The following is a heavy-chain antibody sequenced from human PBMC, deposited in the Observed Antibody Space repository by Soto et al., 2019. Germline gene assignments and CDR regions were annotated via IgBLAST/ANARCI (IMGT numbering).Heavy chain of an antibody. CDR1: SGSIISCY. V-gene: IGHV4-59*01. J-gene: IGHJ5*02. CDR2: IYYSGST. CDR3: ARSYCSGGSCYPNWFDP. D-gene: IGHD2-15*01. Sequence: SETLSRTCTVSSGSIISCYWRWILQPPRKGLEWIGYIYYSGSTNYNPSLKSRVTISVDTSKNQFSLKLSSVTAADTAVYYCARSYCSGGSCYPNWFDPWGQGTLVTVS.